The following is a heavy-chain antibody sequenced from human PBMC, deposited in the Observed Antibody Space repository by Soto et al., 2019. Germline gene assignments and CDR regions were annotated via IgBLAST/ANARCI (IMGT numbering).Heavy chain of an antibody. V-gene: IGHV1-18*01. J-gene: IGHJ5*02. D-gene: IGHD2-8*01. Sequence: ASVKVSCKASGYTFTSYGISWVRQAPGQGLEWMGWISAYNGNTNYAQKLQGRVTMTTDTSTSTAYMELRSLRSDDTAVYYCARNYDCTNGVCYTHFSEDWFDPWGQGTLVTVSS. CDR3: ARNYDCTNGVCYTHFSEDWFDP. CDR2: ISAYNGNT. CDR1: GYTFTSYG.